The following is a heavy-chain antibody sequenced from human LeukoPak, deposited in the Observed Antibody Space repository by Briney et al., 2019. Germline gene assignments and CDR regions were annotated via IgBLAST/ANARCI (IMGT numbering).Heavy chain of an antibody. CDR2: ISGSGYST. Sequence: GSLRLSCAASGFTFSSYAISWVRQAPGKGLEWVSAISGSGYSTYYADSVKGRFTISRDNSKNTLYPQMNSLRAEDTAVYYCAKEAGYSGYDYPDYWGQGTLVTVSS. D-gene: IGHD5-12*01. CDR1: GFTFSSYA. V-gene: IGHV3-23*01. J-gene: IGHJ4*02. CDR3: AKEAGYSGYDYPDY.